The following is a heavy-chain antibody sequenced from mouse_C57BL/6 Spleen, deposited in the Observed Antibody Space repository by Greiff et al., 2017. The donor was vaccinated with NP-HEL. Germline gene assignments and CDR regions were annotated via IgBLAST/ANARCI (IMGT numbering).Heavy chain of an antibody. Sequence: VQLQQSGPELVKPGASVKISCKASGYAFSSSWMNWVKQRPGKGLEWIGRIYPGDGDTNYNGKFKGKATLTADKSSSTAYMQLSSLTSEDSAVYFCASFNGSPFAYWGQGTLVTVSA. D-gene: IGHD2-2*01. V-gene: IGHV1-82*01. J-gene: IGHJ3*01. CDR2: IYPGDGDT. CDR1: GYAFSSSW. CDR3: ASFNGSPFAY.